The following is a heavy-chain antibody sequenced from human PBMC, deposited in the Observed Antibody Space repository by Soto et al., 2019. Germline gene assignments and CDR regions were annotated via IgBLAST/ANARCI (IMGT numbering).Heavy chain of an antibody. CDR2: INAGNGNT. Sequence: ASVKVSCKASGYTFTSYAMHWVRQAPGQRLEWMGWINAGNGNTKYSQKFQGRVTITRDTSASTAYMELTSLRSEDTAVYYCARSIASPSPFDYWGQGTLVTVSS. CDR1: GYTFTSYA. D-gene: IGHD6-6*01. J-gene: IGHJ4*02. CDR3: ARSIASPSPFDY. V-gene: IGHV1-3*01.